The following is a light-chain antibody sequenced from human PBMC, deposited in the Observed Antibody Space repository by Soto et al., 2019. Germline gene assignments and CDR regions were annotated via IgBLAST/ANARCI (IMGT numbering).Light chain of an antibody. V-gene: IGKV3-20*01. J-gene: IGKJ5*01. CDR1: QNINNNY. CDR2: GAF. Sequence: ESVLTQSPGTLSLSPGERATLSCRASQNINNNYSGWYQQKPGRAPRLLIYGAFIRATGIPDRFRGSGSETDFTLTISRLEPEDFAVYYCQQHGISHITFGQGTRLEIE. CDR3: QQHGISHIT.